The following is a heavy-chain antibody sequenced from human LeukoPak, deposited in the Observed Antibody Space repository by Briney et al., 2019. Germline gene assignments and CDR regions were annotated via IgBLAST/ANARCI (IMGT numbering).Heavy chain of an antibody. CDR3: GSSSWYYPSPLFFDY. CDR2: ISYDGSNK. CDR1: GFTFSSYG. V-gene: IGHV3-30*03. D-gene: IGHD6-13*01. Sequence: GGSLRLSCAASGFTFSSYGMHWVRQAPGKGLEWVAVISYDGSNKYYADSVKGRFTISRDNFKNTLYLQMNSLRAEDTAVYYCGSSSWYYPSPLFFDYWGQGTLVTVSS. J-gene: IGHJ4*02.